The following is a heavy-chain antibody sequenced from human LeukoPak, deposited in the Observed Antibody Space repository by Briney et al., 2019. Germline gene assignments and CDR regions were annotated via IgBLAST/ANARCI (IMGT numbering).Heavy chain of an antibody. D-gene: IGHD2-15*01. CDR1: GYSFTAYY. CDR2: INPYSGDT. J-gene: IGHJ3*01. Sequence: ASVKVSCKASGYSFTAYYIHWVRQAPGQGLEWMGWINPYSGDTDYAQRFQGRVTLTGDTSISTTYMDVNGLTSDDTGVYFCARIGYCNGTDCHDAIDLWGQGTMVTVSS. CDR3: ARIGYCNGTDCHDAIDL. V-gene: IGHV1-2*02.